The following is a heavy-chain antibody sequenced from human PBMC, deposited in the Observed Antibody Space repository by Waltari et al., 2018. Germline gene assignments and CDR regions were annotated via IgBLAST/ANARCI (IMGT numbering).Heavy chain of an antibody. V-gene: IGHV1-69*13. Sequence: QVQLVQSGAEVKKPGSSVKVSCKASGGTFSSYAISWVRQAPGQGLEWMGGIMPIFGTANYAQKFQGRVTITADESTSTAYMELSSLRSEDTAVYYCARPGCSGGSCYHHENNWFDPWGQGTLVTVSS. J-gene: IGHJ5*02. CDR1: GGTFSSYA. CDR3: ARPGCSGGSCYHHENNWFDP. CDR2: IMPIFGTA. D-gene: IGHD2-15*01.